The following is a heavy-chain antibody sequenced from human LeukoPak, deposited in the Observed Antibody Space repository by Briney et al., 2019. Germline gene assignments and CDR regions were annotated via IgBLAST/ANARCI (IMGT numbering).Heavy chain of an antibody. CDR2: INTDGAYT. D-gene: IGHD1-1*01. J-gene: IGHJ4*02. CDR3: VRSFVGRTEY. CDR1: GFTFSGHW. Sequence: GGSLRLSCAASGFTFSGHWMHWVRQAPGKGLEWVSRINTDGAYTTYADSVKGRFAISRDNAKSTVYLQMNSLRVDDTAVYYCVRSFVGRTEYWGQGNMVSVSS. V-gene: IGHV3-74*03.